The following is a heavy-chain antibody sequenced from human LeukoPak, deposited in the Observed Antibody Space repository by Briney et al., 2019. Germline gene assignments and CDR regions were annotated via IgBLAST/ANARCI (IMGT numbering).Heavy chain of an antibody. CDR1: GFTFSDYY. Sequence: GGSLRLSCAASGFTFSDYYMSWIRQAPGKGLEWVSYISSSSSYTNYADSVRGRFTISRDNAKNSLYLQMNSLRAEDTAVYYRARVVSSSWVLTDYWGQGTLVTVSS. CDR2: ISSSSSYT. V-gene: IGHV3-11*05. CDR3: ARVVSSSWVLTDY. J-gene: IGHJ4*02. D-gene: IGHD6-13*01.